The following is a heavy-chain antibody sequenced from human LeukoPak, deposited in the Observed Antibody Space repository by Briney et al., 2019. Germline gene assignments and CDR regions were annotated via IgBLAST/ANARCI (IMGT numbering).Heavy chain of an antibody. V-gene: IGHV4-34*01. CDR2: INHSGST. CDR1: GGSFSGYY. D-gene: IGHD2-2*01. J-gene: IGHJ5*02. CDR3: ARHKCSTSCGWFDP. Sequence: SETLSLTCAVYGGSFSGYYWSWLRQPPGKGLEWIGEINHSGSTNYNPSLKSRVTISVDTSKDQFSLKLSSVTAADTAVYYCARHKCSTSCGWFDPWGQGTLVTVSS.